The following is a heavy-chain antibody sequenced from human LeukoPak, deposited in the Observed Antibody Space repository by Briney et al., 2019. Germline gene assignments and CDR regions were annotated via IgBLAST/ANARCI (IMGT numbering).Heavy chain of an antibody. J-gene: IGHJ4*02. Sequence: GGSLRLSCAASGFTFSSYSMNWVRQAPGKGLEWVSYIRSTSSTIYYADSVKGRFTISRDNAKNSLYLHMNSLRVEDTAVYYCARDQRSGSGTYRYDFWGRGTLVTVSS. V-gene: IGHV3-48*04. CDR2: IRSTSSTI. CDR1: GFTFSSYS. D-gene: IGHD3-10*01. CDR3: ARDQRSGSGTYRYDF.